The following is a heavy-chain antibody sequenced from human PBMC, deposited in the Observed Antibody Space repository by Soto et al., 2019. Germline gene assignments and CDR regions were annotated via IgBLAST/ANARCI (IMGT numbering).Heavy chain of an antibody. V-gene: IGHV4-39*01. D-gene: IGHD6-13*01. Sequence: SETLTLTCTVSGGSISSSSYYWGWIRQPPGKGLEWIGSIYYSGSTYYNPSLKSRVTISVDTSKNQFSLKLSSVTAADTAVYYCARPRLHSSSFDYWGQGTLVTVS. CDR3: ARPRLHSSSFDY. CDR2: IYYSGST. J-gene: IGHJ4*02. CDR1: GGSISSSSYY.